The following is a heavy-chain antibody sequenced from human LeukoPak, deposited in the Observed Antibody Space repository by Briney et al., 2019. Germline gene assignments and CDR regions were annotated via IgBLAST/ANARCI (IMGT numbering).Heavy chain of an antibody. D-gene: IGHD2-2*01. J-gene: IGHJ5*02. CDR2: INHSGST. Sequence: PSETLSLTCAVYGGSFSGYYWSWIRQPPGKGLEWIGEINHSGSTNYNPSLKSRVTISVDTSKNQFSLKLSSVTAADTAVYYCASVVVPAAMGGGWFDPWGQGTLVTVPS. CDR3: ASVVVPAAMGGGWFDP. V-gene: IGHV4-34*01. CDR1: GGSFSGYY.